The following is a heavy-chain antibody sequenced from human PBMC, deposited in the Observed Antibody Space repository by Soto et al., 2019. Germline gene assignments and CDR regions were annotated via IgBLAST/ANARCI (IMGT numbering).Heavy chain of an antibody. CDR2: IWYDGSNK. V-gene: IGHV3-33*01. D-gene: IGHD2-2*01. CDR3: ARASPRVPAGLWNWKRVPLGY. CDR1: GFTFSSYG. Sequence: QVQLVESGGGVVQPGRSLRLSCAASGFTFSSYGMHWVRQAPGKGLEWVAVIWYDGSNKYYADSVKGRFTISRDNSKNTLYLQMNSLRAEDTAVYYCARASPRVPAGLWNWKRVPLGYWGPGTLVTVSS. J-gene: IGHJ4*02.